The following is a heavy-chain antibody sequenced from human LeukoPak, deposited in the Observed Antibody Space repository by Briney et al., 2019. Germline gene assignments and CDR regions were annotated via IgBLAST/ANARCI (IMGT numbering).Heavy chain of an antibody. V-gene: IGHV4-39*07. J-gene: IGHJ5*02. CDR1: GGSISSSSYY. D-gene: IGHD5-18*01. CDR2: IYYSGST. Sequence: SETLSLTCTVSGGSISSSSYYWGWIRQPPGKGLEWIGSIYYSGSTYYNPSLESRVTISVDTSKNQFSLKLSSVTAADTAVYYCARDASELWNWFDPWGQGTLVTVSS. CDR3: ARDASELWNWFDP.